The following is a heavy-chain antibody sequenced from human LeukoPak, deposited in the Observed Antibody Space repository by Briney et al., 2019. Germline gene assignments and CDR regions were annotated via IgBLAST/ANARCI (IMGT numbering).Heavy chain of an antibody. V-gene: IGHV4-34*01. Sequence: GSLRLSCAASGFTFSSYAMSWVRQPPGKGLEWIGEINHSGSTNYNPSLKSRVTISVDTSKNQFSLKLSSVTAADTAVYYCARGIAVAVPFDYWGQGTLVTVSS. J-gene: IGHJ4*02. CDR2: INHSGST. CDR1: GFTFSSYA. CDR3: ARGIAVAVPFDY. D-gene: IGHD6-19*01.